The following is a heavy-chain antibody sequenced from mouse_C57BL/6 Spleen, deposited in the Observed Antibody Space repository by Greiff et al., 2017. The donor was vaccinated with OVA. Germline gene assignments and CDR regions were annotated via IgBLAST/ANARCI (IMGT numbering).Heavy chain of an antibody. V-gene: IGHV1-76*01. CDR1: GYTFTDYY. J-gene: IGHJ2*01. CDR3: ARYWDRYFDY. CDR2: IYPGSGNT. Sequence: VQLQQSGAELVRPGASVKLSCTASGYTFTDYYINWVKQRPGQGLEWIARIYPGSGNTYYNEKFKGKATLTAEKSSSTAYMQLSSLTSEDSAVYVCARYWDRYFDYWGQGTTLTVSS. D-gene: IGHD4-1*01.